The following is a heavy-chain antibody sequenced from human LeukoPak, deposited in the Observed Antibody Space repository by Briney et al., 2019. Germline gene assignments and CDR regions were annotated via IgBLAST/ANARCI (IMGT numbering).Heavy chain of an antibody. Sequence: GGSLRLSCAASGVTFGDYSMTWVRQAPGKGLEWVSSITSSGRYIYYADSVKGRFTISRDNAKNLVDLQMKSLRSEDTAVYYCARERGTGIDPWGQGTLVTVSS. D-gene: IGHD3-16*01. CDR3: ARERGTGIDP. J-gene: IGHJ5*02. V-gene: IGHV3-21*04. CDR2: ITSSGRYI. CDR1: GVTFGDYS.